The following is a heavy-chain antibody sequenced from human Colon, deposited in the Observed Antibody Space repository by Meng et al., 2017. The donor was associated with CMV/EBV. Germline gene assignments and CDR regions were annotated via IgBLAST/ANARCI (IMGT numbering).Heavy chain of an antibody. D-gene: IGHD1-26*01. V-gene: IGHV4-30-2*01. CDR1: GASLSSGGYS. Sequence: LTCAVSGASLSSGGYSWSWLRQPPGKGLELIAYIYQSGTTYYNPSLKSRVTISIDTSKNHLSLKVTAVTAADTAVYYCARKWGDYFEAWGQGNLVTVSS. J-gene: IGHJ4*02. CDR2: IYQSGTT. CDR3: ARKWGDYFEA.